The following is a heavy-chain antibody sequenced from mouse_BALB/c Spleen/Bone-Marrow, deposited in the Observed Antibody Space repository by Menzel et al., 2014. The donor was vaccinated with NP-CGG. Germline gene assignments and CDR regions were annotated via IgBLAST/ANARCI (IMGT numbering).Heavy chain of an antibody. CDR1: GFSLTSYG. J-gene: IGHJ4*01. D-gene: IGHD4-1*01. V-gene: IGHV2-6-2*01. CDR3: ARSGTDYAMDY. Sequence: QVQLKESGPDLVAPSQSLSLTCTVSGFSLTSYGLHWVRQPPGNGREWLGVIWSDGSTTYNSALKSRLSISKDNSKRXXLLKMNSLQTDDTAMYYCARSGTDYAMDYWGQGTSVTVSS. CDR2: IWSDGST.